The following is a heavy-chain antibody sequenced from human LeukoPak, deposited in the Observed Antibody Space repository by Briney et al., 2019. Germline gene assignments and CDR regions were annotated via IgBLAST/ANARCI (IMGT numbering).Heavy chain of an antibody. J-gene: IGHJ5*02. CDR3: ARTPTYCGGDCYYFDP. CDR1: GGSISSSGYS. V-gene: IGHV4-30-2*01. D-gene: IGHD2-21*02. Sequence: PSQTLSLTCAVSGGSISSSGYSWSWIRQPPGKGLEWIGYIHHTGSTYYNPSLKSRVTISVDRSKNQFSLKLSSVTAADTAMYFCARTPTYCGGDCYYFDPWGQGTLVTVSS. CDR2: IHHTGST.